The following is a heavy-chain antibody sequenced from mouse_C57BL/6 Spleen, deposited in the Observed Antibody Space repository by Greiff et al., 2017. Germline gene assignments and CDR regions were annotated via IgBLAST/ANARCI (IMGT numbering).Heavy chain of an antibody. CDR2: IHPNSGST. CDR1: GYTFTSYW. CDR3: ARKGTFYAMDY. V-gene: IGHV1-64*01. Sequence: VQLQQPGAELVKPGASVKLSCKASGYTFTSYWMHWVKQRPGQGLEWIGMIHPNSGSTNYNEKFKSKATLTVDKSSSTAYMQISSLTSEDSAVYYCARKGTFYAMDYWGQGTSVTVSS. J-gene: IGHJ4*01.